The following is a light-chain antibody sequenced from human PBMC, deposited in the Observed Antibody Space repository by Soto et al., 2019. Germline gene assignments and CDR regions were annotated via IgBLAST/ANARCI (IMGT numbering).Light chain of an antibody. J-gene: IGKJ1*01. Sequence: DIQLTQSPSSLSASVGDRVTITCQTSQSINTHLYWYQQKPGKPPKLLIHAISSLQSWVPSRFSGSGSGTDFSLTISSLQPEDSATYYCQQSYSFPRTCGQGTKVEI. CDR1: QSINTH. CDR3: QQSYSFPRT. V-gene: IGKV1-39*01. CDR2: AIS.